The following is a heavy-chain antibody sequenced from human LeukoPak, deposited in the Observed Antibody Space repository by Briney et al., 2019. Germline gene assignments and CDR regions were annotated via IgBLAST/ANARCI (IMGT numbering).Heavy chain of an antibody. CDR1: GGSISGYY. V-gene: IGHV4-59*08. CDR3: ARAPLDTAMLVDY. J-gene: IGHJ4*02. D-gene: IGHD5-18*01. CDR2: IYYSGST. Sequence: PSETLSLTCTVSGGSISGYYWSWIRQPLGQGLEWIGNIYYSGSTNYNPSLKSRVTMSVDTSKNQFSLKLSSVTAADTAVYYCARAPLDTAMLVDYWGQGTLVTVSS.